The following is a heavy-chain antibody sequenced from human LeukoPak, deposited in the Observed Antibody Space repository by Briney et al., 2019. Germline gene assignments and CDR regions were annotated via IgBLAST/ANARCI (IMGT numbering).Heavy chain of an antibody. J-gene: IGHJ4*02. D-gene: IGHD3-22*01. V-gene: IGHV3-30*18. CDR1: GFTFSSYG. CDR2: ISYDGSNK. Sequence: GGSLRLSCAASGFTFSSYGMHWVRQAPGKGLEWVAVISYDGSNKYYADSVKGRFTISRDNSKNTLYLQMNSLRAEDTAVYYCAKDRSDSSGFPLFDYWGQGTLVTVSS. CDR3: AKDRSDSSGFPLFDY.